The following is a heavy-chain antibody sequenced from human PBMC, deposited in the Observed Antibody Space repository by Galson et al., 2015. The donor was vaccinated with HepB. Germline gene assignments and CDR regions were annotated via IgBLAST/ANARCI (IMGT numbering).Heavy chain of an antibody. J-gene: IGHJ4*02. D-gene: IGHD1-26*01. CDR3: AREGVGATTGVDY. Sequence: SETLSLTCTVSGGSVSSGSYYWSWIRQPPGKGLEWIGYIYYSGSTNYNPSLKSRVTISVDTSKNQFSLKLSSVTAADTAVYYCAREGVGATTGVDYWGQGTLVTVSS. V-gene: IGHV4-61*01. CDR2: IYYSGST. CDR1: GGSVSSGSYY.